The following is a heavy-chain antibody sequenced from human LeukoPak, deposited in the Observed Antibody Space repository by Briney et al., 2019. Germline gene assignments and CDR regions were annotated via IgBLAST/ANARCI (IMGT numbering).Heavy chain of an antibody. CDR2: INYNGDNK. D-gene: IGHD6-19*01. Sequence: GGSLRLSCAASGFTFSIYTMNWVRQAPGKGLEWVSIINYNGDNKYYADSVQGRFTISRDNSKNTVYLQMNSLRAEDTAIYYCAKDGHCPGALCPTQIAVAGYNDNWGQGTLVTVSS. V-gene: IGHV3-23*01. J-gene: IGHJ4*02. CDR3: AKDGHCPGALCPTQIAVAGYNDN. CDR1: GFTFSIYT.